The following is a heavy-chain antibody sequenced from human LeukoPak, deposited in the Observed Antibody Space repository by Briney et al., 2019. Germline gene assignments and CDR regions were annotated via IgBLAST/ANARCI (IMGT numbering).Heavy chain of an antibody. CDR1: GGSFSGYY. CDR2: INHSGST. J-gene: IGHJ4*02. CDR3: AGSNMVRGVRALDY. Sequence: SDTLSLTCAVYGGSFSGYYWSWIRQPPGKGLEWIGEINHSGSTNYNPSLKSRVTISVDTSKNQFSLKLSSVTAADMAVYYCAGSNMVRGVRALDYWGQGTLVTVSS. V-gene: IGHV4-34*01. D-gene: IGHD3-10*01.